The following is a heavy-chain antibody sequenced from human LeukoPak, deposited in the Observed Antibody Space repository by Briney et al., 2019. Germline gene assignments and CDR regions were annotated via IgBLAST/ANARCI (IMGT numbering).Heavy chain of an antibody. Sequence: PGGSLRLSCAASGFTFSSYAMSWVRQAPGKGLEWVSAISGSGGSTYYADSVKGRFTISRDNSKNTLYLQMNSLRAEDTAVYYCEKDKGVAESSGWYFSFYGMDVWGQGTTVTVSS. CDR3: EKDKGVAESSGWYFSFYGMDV. CDR2: ISGSGGST. CDR1: GFTFSSYA. D-gene: IGHD6-19*01. V-gene: IGHV3-23*01. J-gene: IGHJ6*02.